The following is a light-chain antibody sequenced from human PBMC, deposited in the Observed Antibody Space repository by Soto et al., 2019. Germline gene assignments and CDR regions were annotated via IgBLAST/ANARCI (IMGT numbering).Light chain of an antibody. V-gene: IGLV1-44*01. CDR3: AAWDHSLNARYV. CDR2: YNN. Sequence: QSVLTQPPSASGTPGQRVTISCSGSSSNIGRNAVNWYQQLPGTAPKVLIYYNNQRPSGVPDRFSGSKSGTSASLAISGLQSEDEADYYCAAWDHSLNARYVCGTGTKLTVL. J-gene: IGLJ1*01. CDR1: SSNIGRNA.